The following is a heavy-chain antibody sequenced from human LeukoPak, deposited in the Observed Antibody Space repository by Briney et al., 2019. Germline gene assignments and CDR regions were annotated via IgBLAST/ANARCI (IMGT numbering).Heavy chain of an antibody. Sequence: ASVKVSCKASGYTFTGYYMHWLRQAPGQGLEWMGWMNPNSGGTNYAQKFQGRVTMTRDTSISTAYMELYSLRSDDTAFYYCARDEPSDYWGQGTLVTVS. V-gene: IGHV1-2*02. CDR2: MNPNSGGT. CDR1: GYTFTGYY. J-gene: IGHJ4*02. CDR3: ARDEPSDY.